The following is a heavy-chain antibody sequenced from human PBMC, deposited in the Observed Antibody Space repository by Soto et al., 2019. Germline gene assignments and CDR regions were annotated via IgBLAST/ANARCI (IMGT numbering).Heavy chain of an antibody. CDR2: ISYDGSNK. Sequence: GGSLRLSCAASGFTFSSYAMHWVRQAPGKGLEWVAVISYDGSNKYYADSVKGRFTISRDNSKNTLYLQMNSLRAEDTAVYYCARVRYSSSSEYFQHWGQGTLVTVSS. CDR1: GFTFSSYA. V-gene: IGHV3-30-3*01. CDR3: ARVRYSSSSEYFQH. D-gene: IGHD6-6*01. J-gene: IGHJ1*01.